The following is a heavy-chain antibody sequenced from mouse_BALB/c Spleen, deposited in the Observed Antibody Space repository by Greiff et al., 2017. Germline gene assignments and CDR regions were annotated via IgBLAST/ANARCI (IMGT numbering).Heavy chain of an antibody. V-gene: IGHV1-14*01. J-gene: IGHJ4*01. Sequence: VQLQQSGPELVKPGASVKMSCKASGYTFTSYVMHWVKQKPGQGLEWIGYINPYNDGTKYNEKFKGKATLTSDKSSSTAYMELSSLTSEDSAVYYCARLRLPYAMDYWGQGTSVTVSS. CDR3: ARLRLPYAMDY. CDR1: GYTFTSYV. CDR2: INPYNDGT.